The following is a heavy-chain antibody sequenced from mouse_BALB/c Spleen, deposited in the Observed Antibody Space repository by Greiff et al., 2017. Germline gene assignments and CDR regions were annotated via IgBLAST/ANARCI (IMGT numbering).Heavy chain of an antibody. D-gene: IGHD2-4*01. J-gene: IGHJ3*01. Sequence: EVQRVESGGGLVPPGGSRKLSCAASGFTFSSFGMHWVRQAPEKGLEWVAYISSGSSTIYYAATVKGRFTISRDNPKNTLFLQMTSLRSEDTAMYYCARGETYDYDETPFAYWGQGTLVTVSA. CDR1: GFTFSSFG. V-gene: IGHV5-17*02. CDR3: ARGETYDYDETPFAY. CDR2: ISSGSSTI.